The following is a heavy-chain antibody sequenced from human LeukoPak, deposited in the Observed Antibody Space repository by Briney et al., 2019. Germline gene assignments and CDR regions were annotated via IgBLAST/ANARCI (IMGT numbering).Heavy chain of an antibody. J-gene: IGHJ2*01. CDR1: GYTFTGYY. V-gene: IGHV1-2*02. D-gene: IGHD2-8*01. Sequence: ASVKVSCKASGYTFTGYYMHWVRQAPGQGLEWMGWINPNSGGTNYAQKFQGRVTMTRDTSISTAYMELSRLRSDDTAVYYCARQVSDLHWYFDLWGRGTLVTVSS. CDR3: ARQVSDLHWYFDL. CDR2: INPNSGGT.